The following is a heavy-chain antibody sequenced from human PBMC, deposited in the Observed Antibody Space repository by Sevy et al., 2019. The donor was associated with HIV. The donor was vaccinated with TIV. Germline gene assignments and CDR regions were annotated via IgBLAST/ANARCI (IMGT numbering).Heavy chain of an antibody. V-gene: IGHV3-15*01. D-gene: IGHD2-15*01. J-gene: IGHJ4*02. CDR1: GFTFSNAW. CDR2: IKSKTDGGTT. CDR3: TTEGLYCSGGSCYSEGFDY. Sequence: GGSLRLSCVASGFTFSNAWMSWVRQAPGKGLEWVGRIKSKTDGGTTDYAAPVKGRFTISRDDSKNTLSLQMNSLKTEDTAVYYCTTEGLYCSGGSCYSEGFDYWGQGTLVTVSS.